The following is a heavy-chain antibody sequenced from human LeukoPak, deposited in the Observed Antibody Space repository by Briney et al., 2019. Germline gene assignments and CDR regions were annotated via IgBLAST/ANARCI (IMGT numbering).Heavy chain of an antibody. CDR2: IYTSGST. Sequence: SETLSLTCTVSGGSISSYYWSWIRQPAGKGLEWIGRIYTSGSTNYNPSLKSRVTISVDTSKNQFSLKLSSVTAADTAVYYCARGASIAVAGTHRYYYYYYYMDVWAKGPRSPSP. CDR1: GGSISSYY. D-gene: IGHD6-19*01. V-gene: IGHV4-4*07. CDR3: ARGASIAVAGTHRYYYYYYYMDV. J-gene: IGHJ6*03.